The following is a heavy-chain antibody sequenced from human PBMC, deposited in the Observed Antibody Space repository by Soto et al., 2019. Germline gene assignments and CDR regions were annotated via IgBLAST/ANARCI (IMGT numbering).Heavy chain of an antibody. CDR1: GGSFSGYY. J-gene: IGHJ5*02. CDR3: AGGRPRLRAPFDP. Sequence: PSETLSLTCAVYGGSFSGYYWSWIRQPPGKGLEWLGEINHSGSTNYNPALKSRVTISVDTSRNQFSLKLSAVTAADTAVSYCAGGRPRLRAPFDPWGQGALVTVSS. CDR2: INHSGST. V-gene: IGHV4-34*01. D-gene: IGHD4-17*01.